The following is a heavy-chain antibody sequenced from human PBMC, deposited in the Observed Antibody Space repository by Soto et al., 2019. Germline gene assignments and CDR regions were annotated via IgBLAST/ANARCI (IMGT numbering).Heavy chain of an antibody. CDR1: GGSIGNSY. CDR3: ARHGSSWPSFDY. J-gene: IGHJ4*02. V-gene: IGHV4-59*08. Sequence: QVQLQESGPGLVKPSETLSLTCTVSGGSIGNSYWSWIRQSPGKGLEWIGYIYYGGSSNYNPSLKGRVSVSVDTAKDEFAVKLSSVTAADTAVYYGARHGSSWPSFDYWGQGTLVIVSS. CDR2: IYYGGSS. D-gene: IGHD6-13*01.